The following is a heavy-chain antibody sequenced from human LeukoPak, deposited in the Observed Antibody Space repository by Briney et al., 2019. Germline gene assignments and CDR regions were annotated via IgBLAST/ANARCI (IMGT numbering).Heavy chain of an antibody. J-gene: IGHJ2*01. V-gene: IGHV4-39*01. Sequence: PSETLSLTCTVSGRSISSSSYYWGWIRQPPGKGLEWIGNIYYSGSTYYNPSLKSRVTISVDTSKNQFSLQLNSVTPEDTAVYYCARGKAEYYDILTGYAHWYFDLWGRGTLVTVSS. D-gene: IGHD3-9*01. CDR3: ARGKAEYYDILTGYAHWYFDL. CDR2: IYYSGST. CDR1: GRSISSSSYY.